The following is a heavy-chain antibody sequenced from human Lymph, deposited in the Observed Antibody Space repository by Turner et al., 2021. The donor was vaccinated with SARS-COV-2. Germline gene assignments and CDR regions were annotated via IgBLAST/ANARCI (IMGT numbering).Heavy chain of an antibody. CDR3: ARVVGGFGELGYYYYYGMDV. CDR1: GGPFSSYA. V-gene: IGHV1-69*10. Sequence: QVQLVQSGAEVKKPWSSVKVSCKASGGPFSSYAISWVRQAPGQGLEWMGGINPIRGKATYAKKFQGRVTITADRSTSKAYMELSSLRSEDTAVFYCARVVGGFGELGYYYYYGMDVWGQGTTVTVSS. CDR2: INPIRGKA. J-gene: IGHJ6*02. D-gene: IGHD3-10*01.